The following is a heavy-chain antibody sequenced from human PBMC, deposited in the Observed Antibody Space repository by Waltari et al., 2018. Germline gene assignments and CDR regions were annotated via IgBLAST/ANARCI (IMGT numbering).Heavy chain of an antibody. V-gene: IGHV3-23*01. CDR3: AKEAAIVPGYCSSGTCYGPFDY. J-gene: IGHJ4*02. CDR1: GFTFSSYA. CDR2: ISGSGSIP. D-gene: IGHD2-15*01. Sequence: EMQLLESGGGLVQPGGSLRLSCAASGFTFSSYAMSWVRKAPGKGVGWVSSISGSGSIPWYADAVEGRFTISRDNSKNTLDLQMNSLRADDTAVYYCAKEAAIVPGYCSSGTCYGPFDYWGQGILVTVSS.